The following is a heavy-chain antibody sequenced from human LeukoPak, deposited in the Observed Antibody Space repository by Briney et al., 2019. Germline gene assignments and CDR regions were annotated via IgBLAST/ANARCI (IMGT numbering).Heavy chain of an antibody. J-gene: IGHJ4*01. CDR1: GGSISSYY. D-gene: IGHD3-9*01. CDR3: ARSREVLRYFVFDY. CDR2: IYYSGST. Sequence: PSETLSLTCAVSGGSISSYYWSWIRQPPGKGLEWIWYIYYSGSTNYNPSLKSRVTISVDTSKNQFSLKLSSVTAADTAVYYCARSREVLRYFVFDYWGHGTLVTVSS. V-gene: IGHV4-59*01.